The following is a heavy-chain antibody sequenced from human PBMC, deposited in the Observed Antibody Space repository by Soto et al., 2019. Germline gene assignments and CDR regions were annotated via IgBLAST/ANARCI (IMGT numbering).Heavy chain of an antibody. CDR2: IYHSGST. CDR3: ARDYYDRSGFAP. Sequence: PSETLSLTCAVSGGSISSGGYSWSWIRQPPGKGLEWIGYIYHSGSTYYNPSLKSRVTISVDRSKNQFSLKLSSVTAADTAVYYCARDYYDRSGFAPWGQGTLVTVSS. CDR1: GGSISSGGYS. V-gene: IGHV4-30-2*01. J-gene: IGHJ5*02. D-gene: IGHD3-22*01.